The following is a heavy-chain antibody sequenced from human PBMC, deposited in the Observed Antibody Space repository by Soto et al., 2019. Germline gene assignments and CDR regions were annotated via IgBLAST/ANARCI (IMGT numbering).Heavy chain of an antibody. CDR2: ISTSGTT. Sequence: SETLSLTCTVSGASISNYFWTWIRQPAGKGLDWIGRISTSGTTNYNPSLKSRVTMSVDTSKNHFSLNLSSVTAADTAVYYCAREACPDRWFDPWGQGTLVTVSS. V-gene: IGHV4-4*07. J-gene: IGHJ5*02. CDR3: AREACPDRWFDP. CDR1: GASISNYF.